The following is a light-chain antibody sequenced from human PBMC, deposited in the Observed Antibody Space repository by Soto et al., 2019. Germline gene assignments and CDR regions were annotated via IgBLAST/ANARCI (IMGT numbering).Light chain of an antibody. Sequence: DIQITQSPSTLSASAGDRLTITFRARKSITSWLYWYPPTPGKAPKLLIYDASRLASGVPSVFVCSGAGPACTRSIISLKHDDVKTDACPHYNSYSEAFRQGTKVDIK. V-gene: IGKV1-5*01. CDR3: PHYNSYSEA. J-gene: IGKJ1*01. CDR1: KSITSW. CDR2: DAS.